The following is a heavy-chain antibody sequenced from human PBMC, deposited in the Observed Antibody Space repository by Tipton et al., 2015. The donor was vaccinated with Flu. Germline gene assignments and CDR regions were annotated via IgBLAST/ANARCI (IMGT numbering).Heavy chain of an antibody. J-gene: IGHJ4*02. CDR3: AKDSRSGGRYYFDT. CDR1: GFTFSSYG. Sequence: SLRLSCAASGFTFSSYGMHWVRQAPGKGLEWVAVIWYDGGNKYYADSVKGRFTISRDNSNNTLYLQMNSLRAEDTAVYYCAKDSRSGGRYYFDTWGQGILVPVSS. D-gene: IGHD6-13*01. V-gene: IGHV3-33*06. CDR2: IWYDGGNK.